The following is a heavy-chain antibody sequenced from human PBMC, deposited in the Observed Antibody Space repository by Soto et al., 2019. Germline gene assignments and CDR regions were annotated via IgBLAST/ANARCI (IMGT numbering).Heavy chain of an antibody. D-gene: IGHD6-13*01. CDR2: IDPSDSYT. CDR3: ARLAKYSTPMRFFDY. CDR1: GYSFTSYW. Sequence: GESLKISCKGSGYSFTSYWISWVRQMPGKGLEWMGRIDPSDSYTNYSPSFQGHVTISADKSITTAYLQWSSLKASDTAMYYCARLAKYSTPMRFFDYWGQGTLVTVSS. J-gene: IGHJ4*02. V-gene: IGHV5-10-1*01.